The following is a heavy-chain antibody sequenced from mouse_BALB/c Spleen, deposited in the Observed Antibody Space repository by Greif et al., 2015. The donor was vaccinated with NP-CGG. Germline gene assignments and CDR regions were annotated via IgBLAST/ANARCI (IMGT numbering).Heavy chain of an antibody. D-gene: IGHD2-14*01. CDR2: ISSGGSYT. Sequence: EVQLVESGGGLVKPGGSLKLSCAASGFAFSSYDMSWVRQTPEKRLEWVATISSGGSYTYYPDSVKGRFTISRDNARNTLYLQMSSLRSEDTALYYCARAYYRYTWFAYWGQGTLVTVSA. J-gene: IGHJ3*01. CDR3: ARAYYRYTWFAY. V-gene: IGHV5-9*02. CDR1: GFAFSSYD.